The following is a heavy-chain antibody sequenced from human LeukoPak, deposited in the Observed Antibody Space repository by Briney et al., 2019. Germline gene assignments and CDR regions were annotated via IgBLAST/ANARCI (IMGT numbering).Heavy chain of an antibody. CDR1: GFTVSSNY. J-gene: IGHJ4*02. D-gene: IGHD3-9*01. CDR3: AREGVDILTGYYPH. V-gene: IGHV3-66*02. CDR2: IYSGCST. Sequence: PGGSLRLSCAASGFTVSSNYMSWVRQAPGKGLEWVSVIYSGCSTYYADSVKGRFTISRDNSKNTLYLQMNSLRAEDTAVYYCAREGVDILTGYYPHWGQGTLVTVSS.